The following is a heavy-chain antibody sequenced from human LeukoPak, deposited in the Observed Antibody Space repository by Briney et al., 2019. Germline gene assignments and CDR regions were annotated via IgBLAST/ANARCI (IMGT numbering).Heavy chain of an antibody. J-gene: IGHJ4*02. D-gene: IGHD5-24*01. CDR3: SRARRDGYSREDL. CDR1: GGTFNSYS. Sequence: GASVKVSCKASGGTFNSYSISWARQAPGQGLEWMGRIIPIFDTPHYAQIFQGRVTITADQSTRTSYMELRSLTSDDTAVYYCSRARRDGYSREDLWGQGTLVTVSS. CDR2: IIPIFDTP. V-gene: IGHV1-69*13.